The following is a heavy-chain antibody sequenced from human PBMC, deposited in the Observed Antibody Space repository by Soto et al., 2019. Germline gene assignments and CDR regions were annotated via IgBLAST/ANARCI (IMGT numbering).Heavy chain of an antibody. CDR1: GYTFTSYY. D-gene: IGHD6-6*01. CDR3: ARESDSSSSGGIFGY. Sequence: ASVKVSCKASGYTFTSYYMHWVRQAPGQGLEWMGIFNPSGGSTNYAQKFQGRVTMTRDTSTSTVYMELSSLRSEDTAVYYCARESDSSSSGGIFGYWGQGTLVTVSS. V-gene: IGHV1-46*01. J-gene: IGHJ4*02. CDR2: FNPSGGST.